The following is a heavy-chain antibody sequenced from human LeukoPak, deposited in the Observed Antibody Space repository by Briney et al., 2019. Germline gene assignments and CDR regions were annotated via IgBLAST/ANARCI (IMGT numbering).Heavy chain of an antibody. D-gene: IGHD3-22*01. J-gene: IGHJ3*02. CDR1: GGSISSSSYY. CDR3: ARIITMIVVVHDAFDI. Sequence: SETLSLTCTVSGGSISSSSYYWGWIRQPPGKGLEWIGSIYYSGSTYYNPSLKSRVTISVDTSKNQFSLKLSSVTAADTAVYYCARIITMIVVVHDAFDIWGQGTMATVSS. V-gene: IGHV4-39*01. CDR2: IYYSGST.